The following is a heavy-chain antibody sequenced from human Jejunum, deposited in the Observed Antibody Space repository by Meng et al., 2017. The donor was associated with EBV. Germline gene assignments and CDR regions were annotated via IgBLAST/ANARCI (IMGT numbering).Heavy chain of an antibody. D-gene: IGHD1-14*01. CDR3: ARASSERLLDY. J-gene: IGHJ4*02. V-gene: IGHV4-4*02. Sequence: QVQLQQSAPVLVKASGPLALTCAVSTAFINSYEWWSRVRQPPGKVLEWLGEINQVGSTYYNPSLKSRVTISIDTSKRQFSLRLNSITAADTAVYYCARASSERLLDYWGQGTLVTVSS. CDR2: INQVGST. CDR1: TAFINSYEW.